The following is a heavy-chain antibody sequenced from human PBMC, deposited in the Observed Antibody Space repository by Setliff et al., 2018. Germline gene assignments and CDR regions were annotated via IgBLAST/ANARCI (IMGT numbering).Heavy chain of an antibody. CDR2: TIPIFGST. CDR1: GYTFSSYG. CDR3: AREGVDTRSSTDYRYYMDV. Sequence: SVKVSCKASGYTFSSYGISWVRQAPGQGLEWMGGTIPIFGSTNYAQKFQDRVTIITDESTSTAYMELRSLRTEDTAVYYCAREGVDTRSSTDYRYYMDVWGKGTTVTVSS. J-gene: IGHJ6*03. V-gene: IGHV1-69*05. D-gene: IGHD5-18*01.